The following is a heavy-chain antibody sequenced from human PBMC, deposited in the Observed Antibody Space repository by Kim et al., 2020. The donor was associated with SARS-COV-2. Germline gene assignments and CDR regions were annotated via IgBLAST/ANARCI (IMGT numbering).Heavy chain of an antibody. J-gene: IGHJ5*02. CDR2: IYHSGST. V-gene: IGHV4-4*02. Sequence: SETLSLTCAVSGGSISSSNWWSWVRQPPGKGLEWIGEIYHSGSTNYNPSLKSRVTISVDKSKNQFSLKLSSVTAADTAVYYCARYVEYSGYRFDPWGQGTLVTVSS. CDR1: GGSISSSNW. CDR3: ARYVEYSGYRFDP. D-gene: IGHD5-12*01.